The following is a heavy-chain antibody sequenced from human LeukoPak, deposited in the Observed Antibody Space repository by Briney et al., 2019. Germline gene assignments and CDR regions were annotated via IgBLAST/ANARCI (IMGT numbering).Heavy chain of an antibody. Sequence: ASVKVSCKASGYTFTGYYMHWVRQAPGQGLEWMGWINPNSGGTNYAQKFQGRVTMTRDTSISTAYTELSRLRSDDTAVYYCARGPDGYKEENTDYWGQGTLVTVSS. D-gene: IGHD5-24*01. V-gene: IGHV1-2*02. J-gene: IGHJ4*02. CDR1: GYTFTGYY. CDR3: ARGPDGYKEENTDY. CDR2: INPNSGGT.